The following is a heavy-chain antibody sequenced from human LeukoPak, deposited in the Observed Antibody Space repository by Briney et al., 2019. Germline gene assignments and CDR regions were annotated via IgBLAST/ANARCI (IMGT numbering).Heavy chain of an antibody. CDR1: GYTFTGYY. J-gene: IGHJ4*02. D-gene: IGHD3-16*01. CDR2: MNPKTDNT. V-gene: IGHV1-8*02. CDR3: ARDMITFGNVYYFDY. Sequence: ASVKVSCKASGYTFTGYYMHWVRQATGQGLEWMGWMNPKTDNTEYAQKFQGRVTMTRDMSTSTVYMELSSLRSEDTAVYYCARDMITFGNVYYFDYWGQGTLVTVSS.